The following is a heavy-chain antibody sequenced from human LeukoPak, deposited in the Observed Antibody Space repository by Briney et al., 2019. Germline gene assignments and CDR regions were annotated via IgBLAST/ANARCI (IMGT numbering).Heavy chain of an antibody. CDR1: GFTFSSYA. V-gene: IGHV3-23*01. Sequence: GGSLRLSCAASGFTFSSYAMSWVRQAPGKGLEWVSAISGSGGSTYYADSVKGRFTISRDNSKNTLYLQMNSLRAEDTAVYYCAKQSLITMVRGVIASFDYWGQGTLVTVSS. D-gene: IGHD3-10*01. J-gene: IGHJ4*02. CDR3: AKQSLITMVRGVIASFDY. CDR2: ISGSGGST.